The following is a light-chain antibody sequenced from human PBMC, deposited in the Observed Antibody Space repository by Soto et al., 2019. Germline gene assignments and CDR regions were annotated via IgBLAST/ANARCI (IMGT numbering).Light chain of an antibody. CDR3: QQYHSYSWT. CDR2: KAS. J-gene: IGKJ1*01. V-gene: IGKV1-5*03. Sequence: DIQVTQSPSTLSASVGDRVTITCRASQSISVWLAWYQQKPGKAPKLLISKASILESGVPSRFSGGGSGTEFTLSISSLQPDDFATYYCQQYHSYSWTFGQGTKVDIK. CDR1: QSISVW.